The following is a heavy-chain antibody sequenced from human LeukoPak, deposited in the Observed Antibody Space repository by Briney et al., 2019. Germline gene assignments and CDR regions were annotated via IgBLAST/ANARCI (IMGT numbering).Heavy chain of an antibody. CDR3: AKDTDSSPYYFDY. CDR1: GFTFSSYG. Sequence: GGSLRLSCAASGFTFSSYGMHWVRQAPGKGLEWVAFIRYDGSNKYYADSVKGRFTISRDNSKNTLYQQMNSLRAEDTAVYYCAKDTDSSPYYFDYWDQGTLVTVSS. D-gene: IGHD6-13*01. V-gene: IGHV3-30*02. J-gene: IGHJ4*02. CDR2: IRYDGSNK.